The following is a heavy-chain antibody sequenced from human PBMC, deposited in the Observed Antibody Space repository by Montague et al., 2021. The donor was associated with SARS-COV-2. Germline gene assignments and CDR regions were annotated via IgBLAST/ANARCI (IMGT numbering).Heavy chain of an antibody. Sequence: SETLSLTCTVSGGSISSSSYYWGWIRQPPGKGLEWIGSIYYSGSTYYNPSLKSRVTISVDTSKNQFSLKLSSVTAADTAVYYCARHSGRDTIFGVVIIPDAFDIWGPGTMVTASS. J-gene: IGHJ3*02. CDR2: IYYSGST. CDR1: GGSISSSSYY. D-gene: IGHD3-3*01. V-gene: IGHV4-39*01. CDR3: ARHSGRDTIFGVVIIPDAFDI.